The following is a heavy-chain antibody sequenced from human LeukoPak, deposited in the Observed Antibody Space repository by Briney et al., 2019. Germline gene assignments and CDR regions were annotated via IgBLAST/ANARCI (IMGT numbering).Heavy chain of an antibody. Sequence: PGRSLRLSCAASGFTVSSNYMSWVRQAPGKGLEWVSVIYSGGSTYYADSVKGRFTISRDNSKNTLYLQMNSLRAEDTAVYYCARAPIVVVGFDIWGQGTMVTVSS. CDR1: GFTVSSNY. D-gene: IGHD3-22*01. CDR2: IYSGGST. CDR3: ARAPIVVVGFDI. J-gene: IGHJ3*02. V-gene: IGHV3-53*01.